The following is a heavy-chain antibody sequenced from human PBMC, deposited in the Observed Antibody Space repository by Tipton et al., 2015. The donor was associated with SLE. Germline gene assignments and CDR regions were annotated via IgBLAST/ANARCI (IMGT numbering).Heavy chain of an antibody. CDR2: INKDGSET. J-gene: IGHJ4*02. CDR1: TSTFSNYW. V-gene: IGHV3-7*01. D-gene: IGHD6-13*01. CDR3: ARGPLRSAADMD. Sequence: SLRLSCVASTSTFSNYWMSWVRQAPGKGLEWVAHINKDGSETYPVDSVKGRFTISRDNAKNSLFLHMTTLRAEDTAVYYCARGPLRSAADMDWGQGTLVTVSS.